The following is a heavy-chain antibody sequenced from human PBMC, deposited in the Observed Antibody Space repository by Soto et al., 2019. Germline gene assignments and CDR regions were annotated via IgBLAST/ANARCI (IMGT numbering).Heavy chain of an antibody. CDR3: VGRVWSGPPPFDY. V-gene: IGHV3-48*01. CDR2: ISSSSSTI. D-gene: IGHD3-3*01. CDR1: GFTFSSYS. J-gene: IGHJ4*02. Sequence: EVQLVESGGGLVQPGGSPRLSCAASGFTFSSYSMNWVRQAPGKGLEWVSYISSSSSTIYYADSVKGRFTISRDNAKNSLYLQMNSLRAEDTAVYYCVGRVWSGPPPFDYWGQGTLVTVSS.